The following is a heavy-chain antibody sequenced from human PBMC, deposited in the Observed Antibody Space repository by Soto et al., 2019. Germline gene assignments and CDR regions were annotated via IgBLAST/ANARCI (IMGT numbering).Heavy chain of an antibody. Sequence: SETLSLTCAVYGGSFSGYYWSWIRQPPGKGLEWIGEINHSGSTNYNPSLKSRVTISVDTSKNQFSLKLSSVTAADTAVYYCARRRYTAMVNFDYWGQGTLVTVSS. V-gene: IGHV4-34*01. J-gene: IGHJ4*02. CDR1: GGSFSGYY. D-gene: IGHD5-18*01. CDR3: ARRRYTAMVNFDY. CDR2: INHSGST.